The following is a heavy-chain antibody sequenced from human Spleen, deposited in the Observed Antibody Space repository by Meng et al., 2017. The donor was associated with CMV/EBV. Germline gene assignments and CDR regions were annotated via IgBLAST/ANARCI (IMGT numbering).Heavy chain of an antibody. V-gene: IGHV4-38-2*02. CDR1: GFPIRAGYY. D-gene: IGHD2-8*02. Sequence: PSETLSLTCSVSGFPIRAGYYWGWVRQPPGKGLEWIASIYHSGTTYYNPTLKSRVTISVDTSSSLFSLKLSSVTAADTAVYYCARVKGTTGPAYYFDYWGQGTLVTVSS. CDR3: ARVKGTTGPAYYFDY. J-gene: IGHJ4*02. CDR2: IYHSGTT.